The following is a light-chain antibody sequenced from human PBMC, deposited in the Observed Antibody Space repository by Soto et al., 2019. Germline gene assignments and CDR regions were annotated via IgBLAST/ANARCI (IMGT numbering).Light chain of an antibody. Sequence: QSVLTQPPSASGSPGQSVTISCTGTSSDVGGYNYVSWYQQHPGKAPKLMIYDVSNRPSGVPDRFSGSKSGNTASLTVSGLQAEDEADYYCSSYAGSNNLFGGGTKVTVL. CDR1: SSDVGGYNY. V-gene: IGLV2-8*01. J-gene: IGLJ2*01. CDR2: DVS. CDR3: SSYAGSNNL.